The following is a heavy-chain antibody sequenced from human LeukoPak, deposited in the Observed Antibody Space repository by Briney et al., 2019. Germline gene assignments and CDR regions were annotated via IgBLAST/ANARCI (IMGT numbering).Heavy chain of an antibody. V-gene: IGHV3-66*01. Sequence: PGGSLRLSCAASGFTVSSNCMSWVRQAPGKGLEWVSVIYSGGSTYYADSVKGRFTISRDNSKNTLYLQMNSLRAEDTAVYYCARDPAHCSYDACNLRPDSWGQGTLVTVSS. J-gene: IGHJ4*02. CDR1: GFTVSSNC. D-gene: IGHD2-15*01. CDR3: ARDPAHCSYDACNLRPDS. CDR2: IYSGGST.